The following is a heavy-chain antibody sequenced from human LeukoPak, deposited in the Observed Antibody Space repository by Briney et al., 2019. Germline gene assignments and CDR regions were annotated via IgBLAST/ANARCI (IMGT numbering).Heavy chain of an antibody. CDR3: ARGDSGSYPGLFDY. Sequence: PGGSLRLSCAASGFTVSSNYMSWVRQAPGKGPEWVSVIYSGGSTYYADSVKGRFTISRDNSKNTLYLQMNSLRAEDTAVYYCARGDSGSYPGLFDYWGQGTLVTVSS. J-gene: IGHJ4*02. CDR1: GFTVSSNY. V-gene: IGHV3-53*01. D-gene: IGHD1-26*01. CDR2: IYSGGST.